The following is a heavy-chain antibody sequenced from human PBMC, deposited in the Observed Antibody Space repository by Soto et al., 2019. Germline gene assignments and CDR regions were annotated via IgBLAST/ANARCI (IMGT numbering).Heavy chain of an antibody. V-gene: IGHV4-31*03. J-gene: IGHJ6*02. CDR2: IYYSGST. D-gene: IGHD1-7*01. CDR3: ARSGVGTVLGGYYYYYGMDV. CDR1: GGSISSGGYY. Sequence: SETLSLTCTVSGGSISSGGYYWSWIRQHPGKGLEWIGYIYYSGSTYYNPSLKSRVTISVDTSKNQFSLKLSSVTAADTAVYYCARSGVGTVLGGYYYYYGMDVWGQGTTVTVSS.